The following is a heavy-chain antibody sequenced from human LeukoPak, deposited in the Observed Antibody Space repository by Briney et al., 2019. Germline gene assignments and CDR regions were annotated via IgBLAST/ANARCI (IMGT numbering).Heavy chain of an antibody. Sequence: PGGSLRLSCVASGFTFSSYSTYWMNWVRQAPGKGLVWVSRVNSDGTYTTYADSVNGRFTISRDNAKNSLYLQMNSLRAEDTAVYHCAREKRTNPVGYYGMDVWGQGTTVTVSS. V-gene: IGHV3-74*01. CDR3: AREKRTNPVGYYGMDV. CDR2: VNSDGTYT. J-gene: IGHJ6*02. D-gene: IGHD1-26*01. CDR1: GFTFSSYSTYW.